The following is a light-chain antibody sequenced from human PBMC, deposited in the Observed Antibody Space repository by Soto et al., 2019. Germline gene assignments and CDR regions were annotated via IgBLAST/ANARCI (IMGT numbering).Light chain of an antibody. CDR1: QSVMSNS. V-gene: IGKV3-20*01. Sequence: EIVLTQSPGTLSLSPGERAALSCRASQSVMSNSVAWYQQRPGQAPRLLIYGASSRAAGIPDRFSGSGSGTDFTLTISRLEPDDFAVYFCQQYGDSPPYSFGQGTKLEIK. J-gene: IGKJ2*03. CDR3: QQYGDSPPYS. CDR2: GAS.